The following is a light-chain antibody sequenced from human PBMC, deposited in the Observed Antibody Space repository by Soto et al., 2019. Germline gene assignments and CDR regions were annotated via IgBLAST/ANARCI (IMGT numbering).Light chain of an antibody. CDR2: GAT. V-gene: IGKV3-15*01. CDR3: QQYNHWPQT. CDR1: QSVSSSY. Sequence: EIVLTQSPGTLSLSPGERATLSCRASQSVSSSYLAWYQQKPGQAPRLLIYGATTRATGIPVRFSGSGSGTEFTLTISSLQSEDFAVYYCQQYNHWPQTFGQGPKVDIK. J-gene: IGKJ1*01.